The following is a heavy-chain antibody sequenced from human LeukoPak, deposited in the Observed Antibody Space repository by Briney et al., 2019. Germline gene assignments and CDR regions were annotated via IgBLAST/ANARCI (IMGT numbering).Heavy chain of an antibody. Sequence: PGGSLRLSCAASGFTFSSYSMNWVRQAPGKGLEWVSSISSSSSYIYYADSVKGRLTISRDNAKNSLYLQMNSLRAEDTAVYYCARDSQYYYDSSGYKFWGQGTMVTVSS. CDR2: ISSSSSYI. CDR3: ARDSQYYYDSSGYKF. CDR1: GFTFSSYS. V-gene: IGHV3-21*01. J-gene: IGHJ3*01. D-gene: IGHD3-22*01.